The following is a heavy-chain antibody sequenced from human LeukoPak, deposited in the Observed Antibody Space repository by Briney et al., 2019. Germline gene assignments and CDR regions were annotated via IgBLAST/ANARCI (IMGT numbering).Heavy chain of an antibody. D-gene: IGHD3-3*01. V-gene: IGHV3-74*01. CDR2: INSDCSSI. CDR1: GFSFSSYW. CDR3: ASQGTSYDFWSGYSGNFDY. J-gene: IGHJ4*02. Sequence: SGGSLRLSCAASGFSFSSYWMHWVRQAPGKGLVWVSRINSDCSSIAYADSVKGRFTISRDNSKNTLYLQMNSLRAEDTAVYYCASQGTSYDFWSGYSGNFDYWGQGTLVTVSS.